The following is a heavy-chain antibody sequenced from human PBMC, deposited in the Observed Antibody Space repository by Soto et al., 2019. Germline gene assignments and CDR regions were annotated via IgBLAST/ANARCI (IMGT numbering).Heavy chain of an antibody. CDR1: GYTFTSYD. J-gene: IGHJ3*02. V-gene: IGHV1-8*01. D-gene: IGHD6-19*01. CDR3: ARVEWAVAGRLGGYIRAFDI. CDR2: MNPNSGNT. Sequence: QVPLVQSGAEVKKPGASVKVSCKASGYTFTSYDINWVRQATGQGLEWMGWMNPNSGNTGYAQKFQGRVTMTRNTSISTAYMEVSSLRSEYVAVDYCARVEWAVAGRLGGYIRAFDIWGQGTMVTVSS.